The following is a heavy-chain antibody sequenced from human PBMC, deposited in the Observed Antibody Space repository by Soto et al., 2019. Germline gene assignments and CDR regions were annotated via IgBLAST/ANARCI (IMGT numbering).Heavy chain of an antibody. CDR3: ARDLYSSSARYFDY. V-gene: IGHV3-21*01. J-gene: IGHJ4*02. D-gene: IGHD6-6*01. CDR2: ISSSSSYI. CDR1: GFTFSSYS. Sequence: EVQLVESGGGLVKPGGSLRLSCAASGFTFSSYSMNWVRQAPGKGLEWVSSISSSSSYIYYADSVKGRFTISRDNATNSLYLQMTSLRAEDTAVYYCARDLYSSSARYFDYWGQGTLVTVSS.